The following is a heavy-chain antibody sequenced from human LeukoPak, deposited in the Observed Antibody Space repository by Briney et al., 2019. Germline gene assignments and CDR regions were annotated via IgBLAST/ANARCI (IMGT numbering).Heavy chain of an antibody. V-gene: IGHV3-7*01. CDR1: AFTFTSYW. Sequence: GGSLRLSCAASAFTFTSYWMSWVRQAPGKGLEWVANIKQDGSEKYYVDSVKGRFTISRDNAKNSLYLQMNSLRAEDTAVYYCARRRYYYDSSGYYYQTYYFDYWGQGTLVTVSS. CDR3: ARRRYYYDSSGYYYQTYYFDY. J-gene: IGHJ4*02. CDR2: IKQDGSEK. D-gene: IGHD3-22*01.